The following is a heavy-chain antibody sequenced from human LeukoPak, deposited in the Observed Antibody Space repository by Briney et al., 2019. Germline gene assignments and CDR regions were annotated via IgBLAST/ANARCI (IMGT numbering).Heavy chain of an antibody. J-gene: IGHJ4*02. CDR1: AFTFRTYS. Sequence: GGSLRLSCVASAFTFRTYSMHWVRQVPGKGLEWVSLVSGSGDSTYYADSVKGRFTISRDNSKNMLYLQMNSLRAEDTAIYYCAKDTGYNYGYDYWGQGTLATVSS. CDR2: VSGSGDST. CDR3: AKDTGYNYGYDY. V-gene: IGHV3-23*01. D-gene: IGHD5-18*01.